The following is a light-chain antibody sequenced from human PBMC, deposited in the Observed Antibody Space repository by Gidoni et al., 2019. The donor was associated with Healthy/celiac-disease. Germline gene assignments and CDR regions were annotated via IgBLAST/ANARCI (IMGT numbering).Light chain of an antibody. CDR1: QSISSW. V-gene: IGKV1-5*03. CDR3: QQYNSFGT. J-gene: IGKJ1*01. CDR2: KAS. Sequence: DIQMPQPPSTLSASVGDRVTITCRASQSISSWLAWYQQKPGKAHKLLIYKASSLESGVPSRFSGSGSGTEFTLTISSLQPDDFATYYCQQYNSFGTFGQGTKVEIK.